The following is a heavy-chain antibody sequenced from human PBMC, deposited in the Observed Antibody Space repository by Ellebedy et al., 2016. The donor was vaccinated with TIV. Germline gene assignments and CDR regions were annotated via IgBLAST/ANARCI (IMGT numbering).Heavy chain of an antibody. Sequence: PGGSLRLSCAASGFTFSRHDMHWVRQATGKGLEWVSAIGTAGDTYYAGSVKGRFTISRENAKNSLYLQRNSLRAEDTAVYYCVRASSGFDYWGQGTLVTVSS. CDR3: VRASSGFDY. CDR2: IGTAGDT. J-gene: IGHJ4*02. D-gene: IGHD6-25*01. V-gene: IGHV3-13*01. CDR1: GFTFSRHD.